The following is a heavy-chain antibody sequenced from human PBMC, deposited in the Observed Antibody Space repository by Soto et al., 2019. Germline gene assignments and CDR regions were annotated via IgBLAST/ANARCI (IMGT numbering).Heavy chain of an antibody. Sequence: GGSLRLSCAASGFTFSSYAMSWVRQAPGKGLEWVSAISGSGGSTYYADSVKGRFTISRDNSKNTLYLQMNSLRAEDTAVYYCAKIFLLKPFPAKYSSGWYGGFDPWGQGTLVTVSS. D-gene: IGHD6-19*01. J-gene: IGHJ5*02. V-gene: IGHV3-23*01. CDR1: GFTFSSYA. CDR2: ISGSGGST. CDR3: AKIFLLKPFPAKYSSGWYGGFDP.